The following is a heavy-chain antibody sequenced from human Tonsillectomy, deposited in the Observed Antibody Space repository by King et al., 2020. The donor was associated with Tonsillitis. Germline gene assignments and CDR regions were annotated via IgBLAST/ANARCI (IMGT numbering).Heavy chain of an antibody. V-gene: IGHV1-46*01. CDR2: INPSGGTT. D-gene: IGHD2-2*01. J-gene: IGHJ5*02. CDR1: GYTFTSYY. CDR3: VRGRPCSSASCYGGSWFDP. Sequence: QLVQSGAEVKKPGASVKVSCKASGYTFTSYYMHWVRQAPGQGLEWMGMINPSGGTTSYAQKFQGRVTMTRDKSTNTVYMELSSLRSEDTAVYYCVRGRPCSSASCYGGSWFDPWGQGTLVTVCS.